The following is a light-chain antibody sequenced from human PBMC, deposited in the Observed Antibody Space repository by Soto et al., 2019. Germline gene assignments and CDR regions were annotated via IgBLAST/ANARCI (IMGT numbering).Light chain of an antibody. CDR2: DAS. CDR3: QQRSNWPPVT. V-gene: IGKV3-11*01. J-gene: IGKJ4*01. Sequence: EIVLTQSPATLSLSPWEIATLSCRASQSVGYHLAWYQQKPGQAPRLLIYDASNRATGIPARFSGSGSGTDFTLAISSLEPEDFAVYYCQQRSNWPPVTFGGGTKVDIK. CDR1: QSVGYH.